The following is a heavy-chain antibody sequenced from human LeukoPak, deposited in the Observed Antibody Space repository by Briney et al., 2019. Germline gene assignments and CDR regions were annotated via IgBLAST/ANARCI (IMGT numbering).Heavy chain of an antibody. CDR3: VRDSSTWSWAEYFHH. CDR1: GFTFSRYG. V-gene: IGHV3-33*08. J-gene: IGHJ1*01. D-gene: IGHD6-13*01. Sequence: GGSLRLSCAASGFTFSRYGMHWVRQAPGKGLEWVVVIWDGGNNKYYADSVKGRFTISRDNAKNSLFLQMSSLRADDTAVYYCVRDSSTWSWAEYFHHWGQGTLVTVSS. CDR2: IWDGGNNK.